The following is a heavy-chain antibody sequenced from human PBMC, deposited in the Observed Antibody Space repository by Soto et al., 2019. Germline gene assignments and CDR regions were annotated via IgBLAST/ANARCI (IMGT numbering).Heavy chain of an antibody. D-gene: IGHD3-10*01. Sequence: QVQLVQSGAEVRKPGDSVQVSCKASGHTFSSFDINWVRPAAGHGLEWMGWITPSSGHTGYAQKFQGRVTMTTNNSTTTVDIELRGLMSEDTAFYYCARWVEVFTSSGSYGYLDVWGRGTTVTVSS. CDR3: ARWVEVFTSSGSYGYLDV. V-gene: IGHV1-8*01. CDR1: GHTFSSFD. J-gene: IGHJ6*03. CDR2: ITPSSGHT.